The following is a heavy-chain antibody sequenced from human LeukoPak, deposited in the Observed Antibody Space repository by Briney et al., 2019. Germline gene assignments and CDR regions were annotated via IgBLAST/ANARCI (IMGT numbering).Heavy chain of an antibody. V-gene: IGHV3-23*01. CDR1: GFTFSSYA. D-gene: IGHD4-17*01. Sequence: GGSLRLSCAASGFTFSSYAMSWVRQAPGKGLEWVSVIGGSGGSTYYAGSVKGRFTISRDNSKNTLYLQMSSLRAEDTAVYYCAKKRRELRCFDYWGQGTLVTVSS. CDR2: IGGSGGST. CDR3: AKKRRELRCFDY. J-gene: IGHJ4*02.